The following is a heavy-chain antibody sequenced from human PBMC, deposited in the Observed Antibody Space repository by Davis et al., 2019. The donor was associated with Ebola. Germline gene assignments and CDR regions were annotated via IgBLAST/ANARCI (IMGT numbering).Heavy chain of an antibody. J-gene: IGHJ3*02. V-gene: IGHV3-64D*06. CDR1: GFTSNNYA. CDR3: VKDRRWRYAFDI. Sequence: PGGPLRLSCSPSGFTSNNYAMHWVRQAPGRGLDFVSGINDIGGTTHYADSVKGRFTTSRDDSRSTVYLQLSSLTVEDTALYYCVKDRRWRYAFDIWGQGTMVTVSS. CDR2: INDIGGTT.